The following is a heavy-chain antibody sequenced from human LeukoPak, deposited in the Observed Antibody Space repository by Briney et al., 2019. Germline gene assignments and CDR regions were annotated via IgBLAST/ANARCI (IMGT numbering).Heavy chain of an antibody. V-gene: IGHV3-48*03. D-gene: IGHD2-21*02. Sequence: PGGSLRLSRAASGFTFSNYEMNWVRQAPGKGLEWVSHIRSSGSTIYYADSVKGRFTISRDNAKNSLYLQMNSLRAEDTAVYYCAREGVTAPGDYWGQGTLVTVSS. J-gene: IGHJ4*02. CDR1: GFTFSNYE. CDR2: IRSSGSTI. CDR3: AREGVTAPGDY.